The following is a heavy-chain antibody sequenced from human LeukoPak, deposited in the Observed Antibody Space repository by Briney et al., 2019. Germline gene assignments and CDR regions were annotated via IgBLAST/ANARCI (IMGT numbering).Heavy chain of an antibody. D-gene: IGHD2-8*01. J-gene: IGHJ4*02. V-gene: IGHV3-43D*03. Sequence: GGSLRLSCAASGFTFDDYAMHWVRQAPGKALEWVSHITWDGGSFYSADSVKGRFTISRDNSKNSLYLQMNSLRVEDTALYYCARDSGGTSGRTDYFDYWGQGTLVTVSS. CDR3: ARDSGGTSGRTDYFDY. CDR1: GFTFDDYA. CDR2: ITWDGGSF.